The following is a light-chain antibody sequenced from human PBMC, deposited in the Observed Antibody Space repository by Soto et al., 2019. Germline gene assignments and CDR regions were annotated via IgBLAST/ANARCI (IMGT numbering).Light chain of an antibody. CDR2: DVS. CDR1: SSDVGGYNY. Sequence: QSVLTQPASVSGSPGQSITISCTGTSSDVGGYNYVSWYQQHPGKAPKLMIYDVSNRPSGVSNRFSGSKSGNTASLTISGLQAEDDAYYYCSSYTSSSTLVVFGGGTQLTVL. CDR3: SSYTSSSTLVV. J-gene: IGLJ2*01. V-gene: IGLV2-14*01.